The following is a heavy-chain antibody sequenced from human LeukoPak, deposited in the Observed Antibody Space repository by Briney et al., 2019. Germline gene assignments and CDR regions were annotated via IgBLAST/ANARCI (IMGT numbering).Heavy chain of an antibody. J-gene: IGHJ4*02. CDR1: GYTFTGYY. CDR2: INPNSGGT. CDR3: ARAYGDYEGFDY. Sequence: APVKVSCKASGYTFTGYYMHWVRQAPGQGLEWMGWINPNSGGTNYAQKFQGRVTMTRDTSISTAYMELSRLRSDDTAVYYCARAYGDYEGFDYWGQGTLVTVSS. V-gene: IGHV1-2*02. D-gene: IGHD4-17*01.